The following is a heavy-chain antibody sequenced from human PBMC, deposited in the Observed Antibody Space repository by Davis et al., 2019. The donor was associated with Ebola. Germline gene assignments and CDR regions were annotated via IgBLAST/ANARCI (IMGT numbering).Heavy chain of an antibody. D-gene: IGHD3-3*01. CDR1: GFSFSSCS. V-gene: IGHV3-21*04. J-gene: IGHJ6*04. Sequence: PGGSLRLSCAASGFSFSSCSMNWVRQAPGKGLEWVSSISSSSSSRYYVDSMKGRFTISRDNAKNSLYLQMNSLRAEDTAVYYCAKSGLSFGVVKYHYGMDVWGKGTTVTVSS. CDR3: AKSGLSFGVVKYHYGMDV. CDR2: ISSSSSSR.